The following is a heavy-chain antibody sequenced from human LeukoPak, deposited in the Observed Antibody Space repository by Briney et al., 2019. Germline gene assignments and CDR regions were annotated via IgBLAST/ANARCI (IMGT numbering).Heavy chain of an antibody. D-gene: IGHD6-6*01. V-gene: IGHV4-4*07. Sequence: SETLSLTCTISGGSISSYYWSWIRQPAGKGLEWIGRIYTSGSTNYNPSLKSRVTMSVDTSKNQISLKVNSVTAADTAVYYCARESYSSSYLFDFWGQGTLVTVSS. CDR1: GGSISSYY. CDR3: ARESYSSSYLFDF. J-gene: IGHJ4*02. CDR2: IYTSGST.